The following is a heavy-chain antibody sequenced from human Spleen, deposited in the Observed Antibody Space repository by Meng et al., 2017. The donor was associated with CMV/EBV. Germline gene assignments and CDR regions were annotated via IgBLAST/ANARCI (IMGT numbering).Heavy chain of an antibody. V-gene: IGHV1-69*04. Sequence: SGVTFSSYTISWVRQAPGQGLEWMGRIIPILGIANYAQKFQGRVTITADKSTSTAYMELSSLRSEDTAVYYCARDASIAARPLWYFDLWGRGTLVTVSS. D-gene: IGHD6-6*01. J-gene: IGHJ2*01. CDR1: GVTFSSYT. CDR3: ARDASIAARPLWYFDL. CDR2: IIPILGIA.